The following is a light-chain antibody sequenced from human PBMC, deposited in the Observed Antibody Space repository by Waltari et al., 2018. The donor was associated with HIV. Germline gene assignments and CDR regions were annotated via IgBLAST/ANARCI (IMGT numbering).Light chain of an antibody. J-gene: IGKJ2*03. CDR2: MTA. CDR1: QNIDNW. V-gene: IGKV1-5*03. Sequence: IQLTQSPSNLSASVGDAVILTCRASQNIDNWLDWYQQRPGRAPKLLMSMTAVLESGVPSRFSGSGKGTTFTLTISSLQPDDFGTYYCQQYSTHYGFGQGTRVE. CDR3: QQYSTHYG.